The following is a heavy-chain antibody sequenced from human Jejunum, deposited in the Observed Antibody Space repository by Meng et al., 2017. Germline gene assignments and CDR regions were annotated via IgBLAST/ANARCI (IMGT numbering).Heavy chain of an antibody. Sequence: QVQLLQVGSELKKPGASVTVSCKASGYTFVTYDRSWLRPAPGQGCEWMGWLSTKTGTQKFAKDFTGRFVYTLDTSVSPAYLQINSLKADDTAVYYCATRGVNSGPGSWGQGTLVTVSS. J-gene: IGHJ5*02. CDR1: GYTFVTYD. CDR2: LSTKTGTQ. V-gene: IGHV7-4-1*02. D-gene: IGHD1-26*01. CDR3: ATRGVNSGPGS.